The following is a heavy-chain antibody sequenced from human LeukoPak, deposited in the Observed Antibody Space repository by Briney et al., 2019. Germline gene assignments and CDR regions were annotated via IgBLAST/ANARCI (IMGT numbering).Heavy chain of an antibody. CDR1: GGSISGAAYY. CDR3: ARRPIAAGNNWFDP. Sequence: SETLSLTCTVSGGSISGAAYYWGWVRQPPGKGLDWIGSIYYTGPTYYSPSLQTRATLSFDTSKDQFSLKLTSVTAADTAVYFCARRPIAAGNNWFDPWGQGTLVTVSS. CDR2: IYYTGPT. D-gene: IGHD6-13*01. J-gene: IGHJ5*02. V-gene: IGHV4-39*01.